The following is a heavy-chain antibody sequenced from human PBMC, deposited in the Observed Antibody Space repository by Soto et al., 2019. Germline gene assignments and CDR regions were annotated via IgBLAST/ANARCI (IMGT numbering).Heavy chain of an antibody. CDR1: GFSLSTSGVG. Sequence: QITLKESGPTLVKPTQTLTLTCTFSGFSLSTSGVGVGWIRQPPGKALEGLALIYWYDDKRYRQSLKSRLTTNKHTSRNQVVLTRTHLDAVDTATYYCAHKGDGSSGFKYWGQGTLVTVSS. CDR2: IYWYDDK. V-gene: IGHV2-5*01. CDR3: AHKGDGSSGFKY. J-gene: IGHJ4*02. D-gene: IGHD6-25*01.